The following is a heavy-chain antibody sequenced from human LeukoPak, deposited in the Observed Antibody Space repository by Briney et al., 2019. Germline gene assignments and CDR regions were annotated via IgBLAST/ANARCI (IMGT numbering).Heavy chain of an antibody. V-gene: IGHV3-43*02. CDR2: ISADGGTT. J-gene: IGHJ4*02. CDR3: AKDLSGDGYNWGIFDY. Sequence: GGSLRLSCAASGFTFDDYAMHWVRQAPGKGLEWVSVISADGGTTFYADSVKGRFTFSRDNNKNSLYLQLNSLRTEDTALYYCAKDLSGDGYNWGIFDYWGQGTLVTVSS. CDR1: GFTFDDYA. D-gene: IGHD5-24*01.